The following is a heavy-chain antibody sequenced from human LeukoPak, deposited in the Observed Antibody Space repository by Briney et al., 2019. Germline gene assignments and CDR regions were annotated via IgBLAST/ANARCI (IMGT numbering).Heavy chain of an antibody. Sequence: GGSLGLSCAASGFTFRNYVIHWVRQAPGKALEWVAVTSSDLNVKLYADSVKGRFTISRDNSRSTLYLQMNSLRPEDTAIYYCAREGYYGSGSPPSLYFDHWGQGTLVTVSS. D-gene: IGHD3-10*01. CDR2: TSSDLNVK. CDR3: AREGYYGSGSPPSLYFDH. J-gene: IGHJ4*02. V-gene: IGHV3-30-3*01. CDR1: GFTFRNYV.